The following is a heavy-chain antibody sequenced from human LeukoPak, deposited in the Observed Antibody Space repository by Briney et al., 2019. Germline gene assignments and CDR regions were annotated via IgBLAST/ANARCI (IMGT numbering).Heavy chain of an antibody. CDR1: GFTFSSYW. CDR2: ISSSSSTI. J-gene: IGHJ4*02. Sequence: GGSLRLSCAASGFTFSSYWMSWVRQAPGKGLEWVSYISSSSSTIYYADSVKGRFTISRDNAKNSLYLQMNSLRAEDTAVYYCARVPRFYYDSSGYRYFDYWGQGTLVTVSS. CDR3: ARVPRFYYDSSGYRYFDY. D-gene: IGHD3-22*01. V-gene: IGHV3-48*04.